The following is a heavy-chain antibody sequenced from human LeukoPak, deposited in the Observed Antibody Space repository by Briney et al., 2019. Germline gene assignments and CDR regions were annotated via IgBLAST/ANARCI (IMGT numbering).Heavy chain of an antibody. J-gene: IGHJ3*02. CDR3: ARDARPFYYDSSGYPGQKNAFDI. CDR1: GFTFSSYA. V-gene: IGHV3-48*01. CDR2: ISSSSSTI. Sequence: GGSLRLSCAASGFTFSSYAMSWVRQAPGKGLEWVSFISSSSSTIYYADSVKGRFTISRDNAKNSLYLQMNSLRAEDTAVYYCARDARPFYYDSSGYPGQKNAFDIWGQGTMVTVSS. D-gene: IGHD3-22*01.